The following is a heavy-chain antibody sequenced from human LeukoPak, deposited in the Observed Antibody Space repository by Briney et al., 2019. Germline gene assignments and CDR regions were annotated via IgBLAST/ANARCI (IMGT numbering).Heavy chain of an antibody. V-gene: IGHV4-59*01. CDR1: GGSISSYY. Sequence: SETLSLTCTVFGGSISSYYWSWIRQPPGKGLEWIGYIYHSGYSNHKPSLRSRVTISVDTSKNQFSLELSSVTAADTAVYYCARGPLGSGYTYFDYWGQGTLVTVSS. D-gene: IGHD5-12*01. J-gene: IGHJ4*02. CDR2: IYHSGYS. CDR3: ARGPLGSGYTYFDY.